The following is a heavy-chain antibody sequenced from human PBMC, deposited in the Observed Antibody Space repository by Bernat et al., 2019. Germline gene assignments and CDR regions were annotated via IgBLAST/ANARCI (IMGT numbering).Heavy chain of an antibody. CDR2: ISSSSSYI. D-gene: IGHD3-22*01. CDR1: GFTFSSYS. Sequence: EVQLVESGGGLVKPEGSLRLSCAASGFTFSSYSMNWVRQAPGKGLEWVSSISSSSSYIYYADSVKGRFTISRDNAKNSLYLQMNSLRAEDTAVYYCARDDRSGFDYWGQGTLVTVSS. CDR3: ARDDRSGFDY. J-gene: IGHJ4*02. V-gene: IGHV3-21*01.